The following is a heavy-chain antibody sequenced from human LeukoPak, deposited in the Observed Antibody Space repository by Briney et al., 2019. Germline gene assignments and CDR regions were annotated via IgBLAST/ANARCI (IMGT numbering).Heavy chain of an antibody. Sequence: SETLSLTCSVSGGSISNSSYYWGLIRQPPGKGLEWVGSIYYTGLAYYNPSLESRVTMSGDTSKNQFSLKLSSMTAADTAVYYCARHRGYCSSTSCRPFDYWGLGTLVTVSS. D-gene: IGHD2-2*01. CDR2: IYYTGLA. V-gene: IGHV4-39*01. CDR1: GGSISNSSYY. CDR3: ARHRGYCSSTSCRPFDY. J-gene: IGHJ4*02.